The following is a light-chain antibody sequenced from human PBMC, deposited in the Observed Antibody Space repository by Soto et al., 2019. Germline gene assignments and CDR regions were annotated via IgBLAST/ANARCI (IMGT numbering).Light chain of an antibody. V-gene: IGKV3-20*01. CDR1: QSVSSSY. Sequence: EIVMTQSPGTLSLSPGERATLSCRASQSVSSSYLAWYQQKPGQAPRLLIYGASSRATGIPDMFSGSGSGTDFTLTISRMEPEDVAVYFCQQYGSSPVTFGPGTKVEI. CDR3: QQYGSSPVT. J-gene: IGKJ1*01. CDR2: GAS.